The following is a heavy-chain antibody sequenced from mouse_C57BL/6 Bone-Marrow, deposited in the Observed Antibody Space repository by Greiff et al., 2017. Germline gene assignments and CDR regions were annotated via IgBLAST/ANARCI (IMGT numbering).Heavy chain of an antibody. V-gene: IGHV7-1*01. CDR1: GFTFSDFY. CDR3: ARDAFITTVVPVAY. D-gene: IGHD1-1*01. Sequence: EVMLVESGGGLVQSGRSLRLSCATSGFTFSDFYMEWVRQAPGKGLVWIAASRNKANDYTTEYCASVKGRFIVSSDTSQSILYLQMNALRAEDTAIYYCARDAFITTVVPVAYWGQGTLVTVSA. J-gene: IGHJ3*01. CDR2: SRNKANDYTT.